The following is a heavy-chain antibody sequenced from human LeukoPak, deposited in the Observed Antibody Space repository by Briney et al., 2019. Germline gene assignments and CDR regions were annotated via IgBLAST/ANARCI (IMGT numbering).Heavy chain of an antibody. Sequence: PGGSLRLSCAASGFTFSSYSMNWVRQAPGKGLEWVSSISSSSSYIYYADSVKGRFTISRDNAKNSLYLQMNSLRAEDTAVYYCAREYDFWSGXXTXVDVWGQGTTVTVSS. J-gene: IGHJ6*02. D-gene: IGHD3-3*01. CDR2: ISSSSSYI. CDR1: GFTFSSYS. CDR3: AREYDFWSGXXTXVDV. V-gene: IGHV3-21*01.